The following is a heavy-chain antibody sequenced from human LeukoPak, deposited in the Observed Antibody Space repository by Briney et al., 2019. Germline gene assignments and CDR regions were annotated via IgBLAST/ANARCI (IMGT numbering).Heavy chain of an antibody. CDR2: IVVGSGNT. D-gene: IGHD3-22*01. Sequence: SVTVSCKASGFTFTSSAMQWVRQARGQRLEWIGWIVVGSGNTNYAQKFQERVTITRDMSTSTAYMELSSLRSVDTAVYYCARDGWDYYDSSGYSPKYYFDYWGQGTLVTVFS. CDR3: ARDGWDYYDSSGYSPKYYFDY. J-gene: IGHJ4*02. V-gene: IGHV1-58*02. CDR1: GFTFTSSA.